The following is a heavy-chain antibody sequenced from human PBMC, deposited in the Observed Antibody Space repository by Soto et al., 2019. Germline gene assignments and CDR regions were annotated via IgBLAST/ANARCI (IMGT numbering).Heavy chain of an antibody. CDR2: VIPILGIA. Sequence: QVQLVQSGAEVKKPGSSVKVSCKASGGTFSSYIISWVRQAPGQGLEWMGRVIPILGIATNAQQFQGRVTIPADKSTSTAYMELSSLRSEDTAVYYCARFPQTAIVGAAYFDYWGQGTLVTVSS. CDR3: ARFPQTAIVGAAYFDY. J-gene: IGHJ4*02. D-gene: IGHD1-26*01. CDR1: GGTFSSYI. V-gene: IGHV1-69*02.